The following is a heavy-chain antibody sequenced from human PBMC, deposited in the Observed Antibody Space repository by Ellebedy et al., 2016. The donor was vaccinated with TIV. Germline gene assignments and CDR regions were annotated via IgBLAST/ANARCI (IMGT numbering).Heavy chain of an antibody. Sequence: GESLKISXAASGFTFSSYAMSWVRQAPGKGLEWVSAISGSGGSTYYADSVKGRFTISRNNSKKTLYLLMNSLRLEDTAVYYCAKSGDSGPHRGDAFDIWGQGTMVTVSS. CDR3: AKSGDSGPHRGDAFDI. J-gene: IGHJ3*02. V-gene: IGHV3-23*01. CDR1: GFTFSSYA. CDR2: ISGSGGST. D-gene: IGHD5-12*01.